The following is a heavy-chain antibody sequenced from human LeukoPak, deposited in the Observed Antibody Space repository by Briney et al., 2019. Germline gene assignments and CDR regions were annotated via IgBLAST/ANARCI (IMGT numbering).Heavy chain of an antibody. Sequence: SETLSLTCTVSGGSISSYYWSWLRQPPGKGLEWIGYIYYSGSTNYNPSLMSRVTISVDTSRNQFSLKLSSVTAADTAVYYCARCLVGATYYFDYWGQGTLVTVSS. V-gene: IGHV4-59*01. CDR2: IYYSGST. CDR3: ARCLVGATYYFDY. J-gene: IGHJ4*02. CDR1: GGSISSYY. D-gene: IGHD1-26*01.